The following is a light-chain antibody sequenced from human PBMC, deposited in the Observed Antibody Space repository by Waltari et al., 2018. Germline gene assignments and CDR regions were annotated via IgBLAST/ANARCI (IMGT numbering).Light chain of an antibody. CDR2: AVP. V-gene: IGLV2-14*01. CDR1: SSDVGGYNY. Sequence: QSALTQPASVSGSPGQSITISCTGTSSDVGGYNYVSWYQQYPGKAPKLIVYAVPNRPSGVSNLFSRSTSANTASLTIAGLQSEDEADYVCSSYRDSKTLLYVFGTGTTVTVL. J-gene: IGLJ1*01. CDR3: SSYRDSKTLLYV.